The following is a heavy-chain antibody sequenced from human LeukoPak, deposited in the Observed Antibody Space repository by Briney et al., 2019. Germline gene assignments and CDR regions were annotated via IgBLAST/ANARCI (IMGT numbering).Heavy chain of an antibody. CDR1: GFTFSSYA. V-gene: IGHV3-23*01. D-gene: IGHD6-6*01. CDR3: AKDPHKPFEYSSSSHWFDP. Sequence: PGGSLRLSCAASGFTFSSYAMSWVRQAPGKGLEWVSAISGSGGSTYYADSVKGRFTISRDNSKNTLYLQMNSLRAEDTAVYYCAKDPHKPFEYSSSSHWFDPWGQGTLVTVSS. CDR2: ISGSGGST. J-gene: IGHJ5*02.